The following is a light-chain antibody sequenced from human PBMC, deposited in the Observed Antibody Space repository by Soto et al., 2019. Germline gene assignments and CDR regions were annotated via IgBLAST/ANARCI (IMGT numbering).Light chain of an antibody. Sequence: VLSQPPSVSVSPGETARITCGGNNIGSQSVNWYQQLPGTAPKLLIYGNSNRPSGVPDRFSGSKSGTSASLAITGLQAEDEADYYCQSYDSSLSGYVFGTGTKVTVL. CDR3: QSYDSSLSGYV. J-gene: IGLJ1*01. CDR1: NNIGSQS. V-gene: IGLV1-40*01. CDR2: GNS.